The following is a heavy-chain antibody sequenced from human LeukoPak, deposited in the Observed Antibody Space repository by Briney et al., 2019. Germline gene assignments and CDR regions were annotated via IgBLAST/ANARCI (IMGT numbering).Heavy chain of an antibody. Sequence: GGSLRLSWTVPGFAVSSNSMSWGRQAPGKGLEWVSFIYSDNTHYSDSVKGRFTISRDNSKNTLYLQMNSLRAEDTAVYYCARRAGAYSHPYDYWGQGTLVTVSS. J-gene: IGHJ4*02. CDR1: GFAVSSNS. V-gene: IGHV3-53*01. CDR3: ARRAGAYSHPYDY. CDR2: IYSDNT. D-gene: IGHD4/OR15-4a*01.